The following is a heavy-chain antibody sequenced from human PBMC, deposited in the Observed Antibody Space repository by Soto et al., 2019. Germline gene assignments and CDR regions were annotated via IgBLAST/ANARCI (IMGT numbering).Heavy chain of an antibody. Sequence: GGSLRLSCAASGFTFSSYGMHWVRQAPGKGLEWVAVISYDGSNKYYADSVKGRFTISRDNSKNTLYLQMNSLRAEDTAVYYCAKGSGVVVAATGAXDIWGQGTMVTVSS. CDR2: ISYDGSNK. J-gene: IGHJ3*02. D-gene: IGHD2-15*01. CDR3: AKGSGVVVAATGAXDI. CDR1: GFTFSSYG. V-gene: IGHV3-30*18.